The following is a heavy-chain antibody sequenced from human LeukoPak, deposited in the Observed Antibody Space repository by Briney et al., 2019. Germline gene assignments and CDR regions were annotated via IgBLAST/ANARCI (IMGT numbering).Heavy chain of an antibody. Sequence: GGSLRLSCAASGFTFSDYYMSWIRQAPGKGLEWVSYISSSGSTIYYADSVKGRFTISRDNAKNSLYLQMNSLRAEDTAVYYCARRYCDDIWGRYYYYYMDVWGKGTTVTISS. V-gene: IGHV3-11*01. CDR2: ISSSGSTI. CDR3: ARRYCDDIWGRYYYYYMDV. D-gene: IGHD3-9*01. CDR1: GFTFSDYY. J-gene: IGHJ6*03.